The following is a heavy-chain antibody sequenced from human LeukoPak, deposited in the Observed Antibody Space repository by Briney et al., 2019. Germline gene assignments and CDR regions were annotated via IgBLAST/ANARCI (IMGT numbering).Heavy chain of an antibody. CDR2: IIPIFGTA. Sequence: SVKVSCKASGGTFSGYAISWVRQAPGQGLEWMGGIIPIFGTANYAQKFQGRVTITADKSMSTAYMELSSLRSEDTAVYYCARARGSTYYYGSGPYYYYGMDVWGKGTTVTVSS. CDR3: ARARGSTYYYGSGPYYYYGMDV. V-gene: IGHV1-69*06. CDR1: GGTFSGYA. J-gene: IGHJ6*04. D-gene: IGHD3-10*01.